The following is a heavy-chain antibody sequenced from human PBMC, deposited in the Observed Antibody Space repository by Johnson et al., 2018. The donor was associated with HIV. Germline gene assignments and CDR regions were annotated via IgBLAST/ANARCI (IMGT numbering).Heavy chain of an antibody. CDR3: ARACRDGYTCDAFDI. Sequence: VQLVESGGGVVQPVGSLRLSCAASGFTVSSNYMSWVRQAPGKGLEWVSVIFSGGTTYYADSVKGRFTISRDNSKNTLYLQMNSLRAEDTAVYYCARACRDGYTCDAFDIWGQGTMVTVSS. CDR2: IFSGGTT. CDR1: GFTVSSNY. V-gene: IGHV3-66*01. D-gene: IGHD5-24*01. J-gene: IGHJ3*02.